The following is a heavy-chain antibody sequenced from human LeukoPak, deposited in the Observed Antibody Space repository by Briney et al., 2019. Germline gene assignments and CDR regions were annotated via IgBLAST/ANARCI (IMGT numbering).Heavy chain of an antibody. CDR2: INPNSGGT. D-gene: IGHD1-26*01. Sequence: ASVKVSCKASGYTFTGYYMHWVRQAPGQGLEWMGWINPNSGGTNYAQKFQGRVTMTRDTSISTAYMELSRLRSDDTAVYYCARDWESAVRTNGLSWGQGTLVTVSS. J-gene: IGHJ5*02. CDR3: ARDWESAVRTNGLS. V-gene: IGHV1-2*02. CDR1: GYTFTGYY.